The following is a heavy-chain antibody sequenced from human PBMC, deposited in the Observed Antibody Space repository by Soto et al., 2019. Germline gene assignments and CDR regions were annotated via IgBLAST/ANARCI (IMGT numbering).Heavy chain of an antibody. D-gene: IGHD3-22*01. V-gene: IGHV3-21*01. CDR3: ASYPTYYYDSSGYFH. Sequence: GGSLRLSCAASGFTFSSYAMSWVRQAPGKGLEWVSSISSSSSYIYYADSVKGRFTISRDNAKNSLYLQMNSLRAEDTAVYYCASYPTYYYDSSGYFHWGQGT. J-gene: IGHJ4*02. CDR1: GFTFSSYA. CDR2: ISSSSSYI.